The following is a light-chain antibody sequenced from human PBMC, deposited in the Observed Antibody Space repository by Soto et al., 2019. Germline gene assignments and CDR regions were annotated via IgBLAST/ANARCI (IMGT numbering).Light chain of an antibody. CDR2: EVS. CDR1: SSDVGGYNY. Sequence: QSALTQPPSASGSPGQSVTISCTGTSSDVGGYNYVSWYQQHPGKAPKLMIYEVSKRPSGVPDRFSGSKSDNTASLTVSGLQAEDEADYYCSSYAGSNHFVFGTGTKLTVL. CDR3: SSYAGSNHFV. J-gene: IGLJ1*01. V-gene: IGLV2-8*01.